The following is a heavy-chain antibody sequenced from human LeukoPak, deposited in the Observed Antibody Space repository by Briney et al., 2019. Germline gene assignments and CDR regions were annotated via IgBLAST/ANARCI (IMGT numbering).Heavy chain of an antibody. Sequence: GASVKVSCKASGYAFTRYGISWVRQAPGQGLEWMGWISAYSGNTNYVQKLQGRVTMTTDTSTSTAYMELRSLRSDDTAIYYCARGGITMFMESDYWGQGTLVTVSS. CDR2: ISAYSGNT. CDR1: GYAFTRYG. CDR3: ARGGITMFMESDY. J-gene: IGHJ4*02. D-gene: IGHD3-3*01. V-gene: IGHV1-18*01.